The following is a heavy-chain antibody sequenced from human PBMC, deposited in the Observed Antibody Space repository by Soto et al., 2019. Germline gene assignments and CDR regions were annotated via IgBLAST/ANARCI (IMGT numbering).Heavy chain of an antibody. CDR3: ARHSLALRKNNWFDP. CDR1: DDSLVSPAFY. Sequence: SVTLFLTCTVSDDSLVSPAFYTASVRQPPGKGLEWIGSIFYLGSSYYNPSLKSRVTMSVDTSKNQFSLRLRSVTAADTALYFCARHSLALRKNNWFDPWGQGIMVS. D-gene: IGHD3-3*02. J-gene: IGHJ5*02. CDR2: IFYLGSS. V-gene: IGHV4-39*01.